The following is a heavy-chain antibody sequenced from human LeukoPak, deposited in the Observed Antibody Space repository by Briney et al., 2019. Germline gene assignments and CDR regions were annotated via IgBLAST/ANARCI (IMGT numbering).Heavy chain of an antibody. V-gene: IGHV3-21*01. CDR2: ISSSSSYI. J-gene: IGHJ4*02. Sequence: GWSLRLSCAASGFTFSNYNMNWVRQAPGKGLAWVSSISSSSSYIYYADSVKGRFTISRDNTKNSLYLQMNSLRAEDTAVYYCARDSPYGTAGYWGQGTLVTVSS. D-gene: IGHD2-8*02. CDR3: ARDSPYGTAGY. CDR1: GFTFSNYN.